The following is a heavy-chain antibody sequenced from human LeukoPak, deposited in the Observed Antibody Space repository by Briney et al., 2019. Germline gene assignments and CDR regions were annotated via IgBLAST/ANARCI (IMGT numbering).Heavy chain of an antibody. CDR2: INTNTGNP. D-gene: IGHD3-22*01. CDR3: ARGWNYYDSSGYLY. V-gene: IGHV7-4-1*02. J-gene: IGHJ4*02. CDR1: GYTFTSYG. Sequence: ASVKVSCKASGYTFTSYGISWVRQAPGQGLEWMGWINTNTGNPTYAQGFTGRFVFSLDTSVSTAYLQISSLKAEDTAVYYCARGWNYYDSSGYLYWGQGTLVTVSS.